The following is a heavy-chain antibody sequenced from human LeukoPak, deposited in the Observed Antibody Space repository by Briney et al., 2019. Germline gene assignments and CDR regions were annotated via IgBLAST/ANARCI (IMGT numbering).Heavy chain of an antibody. CDR3: SRESGAFCPFGY. CDR2: INHSGST. J-gene: IGHJ4*02. CDR1: GGSFSGYY. Sequence: SETLSLTCAVYGGSFSGYYWSWIRQPPGKGLEWIGEINHSGSTNYNPSLKSRVTISVDTSKNQFSLKLSSVTAADTAIYYCSRESGAFCPFGYWGQGTLVIVPP. V-gene: IGHV4-34*01. D-gene: IGHD1-26*01.